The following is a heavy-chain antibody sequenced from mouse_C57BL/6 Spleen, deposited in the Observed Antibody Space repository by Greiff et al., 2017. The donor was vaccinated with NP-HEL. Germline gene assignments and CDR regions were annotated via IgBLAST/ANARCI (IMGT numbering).Heavy chain of an antibody. Sequence: QVQLQQSGAELVRPGASVTLSCKASGYTFTDYEMHWVKQTPVHGLEWIGAIDPETGGTAYNQKFKGKAILTADKSSSTAYMELRSLTSEDSAVYYCTRWTVTTGAMDYWGQGTSGTVSS. CDR2: IDPETGGT. D-gene: IGHD2-2*01. V-gene: IGHV1-15*01. CDR3: TRWTVTTGAMDY. CDR1: GYTFTDYE. J-gene: IGHJ4*01.